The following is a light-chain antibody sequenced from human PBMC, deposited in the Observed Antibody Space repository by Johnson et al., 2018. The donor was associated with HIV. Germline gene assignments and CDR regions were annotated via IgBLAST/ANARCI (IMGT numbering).Light chain of an antibody. CDR3: GTWDSSLSTYV. Sequence: QSVLTQPPSVSAAPGQKVTISCSGSSSNIGNNYVSWYQQLPGTAPKLLIYENNKRPSGIPDRFSGSKCGTSATLDITGLQTGDEADYYCGTWDSSLSTYVFGSGTKVTVL. CDR1: SSNIGNNY. CDR2: ENN. V-gene: IGLV1-51*02. J-gene: IGLJ1*01.